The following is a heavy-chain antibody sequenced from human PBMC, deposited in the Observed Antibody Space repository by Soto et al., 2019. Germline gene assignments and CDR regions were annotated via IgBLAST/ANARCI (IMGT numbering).Heavy chain of an antibody. Sequence: QVQLVQSGAEVKKPGASVKVSCKASGYTFTSYGISWVRQAPGQVLERMGWISAYNGNTNYAQKLQGRVTMTTDTLTSRAYMELRSLRSDDTPVYYCGRDLTEVGYDLLTGLDMGYYYYYYYMDVWGKGTMVTVSS. J-gene: IGHJ6*03. CDR2: ISAYNGNT. D-gene: IGHD3-9*01. V-gene: IGHV1-18*01. CDR3: GRDLTEVGYDLLTGLDMGYYYYYYYMDV. CDR1: GYTFTSYG.